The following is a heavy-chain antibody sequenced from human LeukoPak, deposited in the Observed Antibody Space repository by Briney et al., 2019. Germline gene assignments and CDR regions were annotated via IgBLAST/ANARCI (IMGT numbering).Heavy chain of an antibody. V-gene: IGHV1-2*02. J-gene: IGHJ4*02. D-gene: IGHD3-10*01. CDR2: INPNSGGT. CDR3: AREGAVYYYGSGSSDY. Sequence: VASVKVSCKASGYTFTGYYMHWVRQAPGQGLEWMGWINPNSGGTNYAQKFQGRVTMTRDTSISTAYMELSRLRSDDTAVYYCAREGAVYYYGSGSSDYWGQGTLVTVSS. CDR1: GYTFTGYY.